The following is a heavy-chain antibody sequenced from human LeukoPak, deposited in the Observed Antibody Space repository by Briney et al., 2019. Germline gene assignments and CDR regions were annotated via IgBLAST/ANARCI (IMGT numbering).Heavy chain of an antibody. CDR1: GYTFTSYY. V-gene: IGHV1-46*01. J-gene: IGHJ3*02. Sequence: ASVKVSCKASGYTFTSYYMHWVRQAPGQGLEWMGLINPTGDRTGYAQKFQGRVTMTRDMSTNTDYLELSSLRSEDTAIYYCAVGVRGSGSYQIWGHAFDIWGQGTMVTVSS. CDR2: INPTGDRT. CDR3: AVGVRGSGSYQIWGHAFDI. D-gene: IGHD3-10*01.